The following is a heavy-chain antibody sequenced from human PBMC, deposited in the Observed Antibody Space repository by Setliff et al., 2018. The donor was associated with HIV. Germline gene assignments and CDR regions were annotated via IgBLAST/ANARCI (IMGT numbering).Heavy chain of an antibody. CDR1: GGSFSGYY. CDR2: INHSGST. D-gene: IGHD3-22*01. Sequence: PSETLSLTCAVYGGSFSGYYWSWIRQPPGKGLEWIGEINHSGSTNYNPSLKSRVTISVDTSKNQFSLKLSSVTAADTAVFYCARPYDSLYGWGQGVLVTVSS. V-gene: IGHV4-34*01. J-gene: IGHJ4*02. CDR3: ARPYDSLYG.